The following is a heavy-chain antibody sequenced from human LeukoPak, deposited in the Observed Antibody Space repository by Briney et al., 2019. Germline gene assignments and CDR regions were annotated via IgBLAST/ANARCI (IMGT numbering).Heavy chain of an antibody. Sequence: ASVKVSCKASGYTFTSYYMHWVRQAPGQGPEWMGIINPSGGSTSYAQKFQGRVTMTRDTSTSTAYMELSSLRSEDTAVYYCATVGRVREWPRGEYYYYGMDVWGQGTTVTVSS. J-gene: IGHJ6*02. CDR1: GYTFTSYY. CDR3: ATVGRVREWPRGEYYYYGMDV. D-gene: IGHD3-16*01. CDR2: INPSGGST. V-gene: IGHV1-46*01.